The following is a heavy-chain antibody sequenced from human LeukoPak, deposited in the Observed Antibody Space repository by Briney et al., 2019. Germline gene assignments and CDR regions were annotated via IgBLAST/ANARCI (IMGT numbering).Heavy chain of an antibody. CDR1: GFTVSSNY. D-gene: IGHD5-18*01. J-gene: IGHJ4*02. Sequence: PGGSLRLPCAASGFTVSSNYMSWVRQAPGKVLEWVSVIYSGGSTYYADSVKGRFTISRDNSKNTLYLQMNSLRAEDTAVYYCARALYSSGYFDYWGQGTLVTVSS. V-gene: IGHV3-53*01. CDR2: IYSGGST. CDR3: ARALYSSGYFDY.